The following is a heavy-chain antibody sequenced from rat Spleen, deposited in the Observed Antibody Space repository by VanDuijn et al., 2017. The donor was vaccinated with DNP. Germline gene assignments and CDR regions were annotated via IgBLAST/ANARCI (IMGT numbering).Heavy chain of an antibody. CDR1: GFTFSDYY. CDR3: VRWSSGHFDY. J-gene: IGHJ2*01. V-gene: IGHV5-22*01. D-gene: IGHD4-3*01. CDR2: IRYDGGTT. Sequence: EVQLVESGGGLVQPGRSLKLSCAASGFTFSDYYMAWVRQGPTKGLEWVSYIRYDGGTTYYGDSEKGRFAISRDNAKSTLYLQMNSLRSEDMATYYCVRWSSGHFDYWGQGVMVTVSS.